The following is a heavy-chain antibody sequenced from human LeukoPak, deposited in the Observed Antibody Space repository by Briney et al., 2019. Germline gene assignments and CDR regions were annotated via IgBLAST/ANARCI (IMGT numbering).Heavy chain of an antibody. Sequence: PSETLSLTCTVSGGSISSYYWSWIRQPPGKGLEWIGYIYYSGSTNYNPSLKSRVTISVDTSKNQFSLKLSSVTAADTAVYYCARPIENLVLGSFDYWGQGTLVTVSS. V-gene: IGHV4-59*08. CDR1: GGSISSYY. CDR2: IYYSGST. CDR3: ARPIENLVLGSFDY. J-gene: IGHJ4*02. D-gene: IGHD4/OR15-4a*01.